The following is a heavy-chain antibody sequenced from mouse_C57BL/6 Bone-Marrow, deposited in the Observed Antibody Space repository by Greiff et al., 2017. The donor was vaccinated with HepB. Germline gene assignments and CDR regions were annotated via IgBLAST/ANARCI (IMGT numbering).Heavy chain of an antibody. Sequence: EVKLQESEGGLVQPGSSMKLSCTASGFTFSDYYMAWVRQVPEKGLEWVANINYDGSSTYYLDSLKSRFIISRYNAKNILYLQMSSLKSEDTATYYGAKDNTVVSYFDYWGQGTTLTVSS. D-gene: IGHD1-1*01. V-gene: IGHV5-16*01. CDR2: INYDGSST. CDR3: AKDNTVVSYFDY. J-gene: IGHJ2*01. CDR1: GFTFSDYY.